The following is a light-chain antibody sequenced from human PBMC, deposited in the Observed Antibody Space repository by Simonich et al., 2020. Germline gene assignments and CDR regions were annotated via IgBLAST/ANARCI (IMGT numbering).Light chain of an antibody. CDR1: QSLLHRDGKTY. Sequence: DIVMTQTPLSLSVTPGQPASISSTSSQSLLHRDGKTYLYWYLQKPGQSPQLLIYEASNRSSGVPDRFSGSGSGTDFTLKISRGEAEDVGVYYCMQSIQLPRTFGQGTKLEIK. V-gene: IGKV2D-29*02. CDR3: MQSIQLPRT. J-gene: IGKJ2*01. CDR2: EAS.